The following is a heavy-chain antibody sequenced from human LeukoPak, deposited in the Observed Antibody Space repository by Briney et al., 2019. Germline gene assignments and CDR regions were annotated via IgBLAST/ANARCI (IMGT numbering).Heavy chain of an antibody. Sequence: KPSETLSLTCTVSGGSISSYYWSWIRQPPGKGLEWIGYIYYSGSTNYNPSLKSRVTISVDTSKNQFSLKLSSVTAADTAVYYCARNYYDSSGYHDDAFDIWGQGTMVTVSS. CDR3: ARNYYDSSGYHDDAFDI. D-gene: IGHD3-22*01. CDR1: GGSISSYY. V-gene: IGHV4-59*08. J-gene: IGHJ3*02. CDR2: IYYSGST.